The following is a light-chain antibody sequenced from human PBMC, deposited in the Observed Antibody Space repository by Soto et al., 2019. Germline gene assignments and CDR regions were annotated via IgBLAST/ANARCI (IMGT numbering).Light chain of an antibody. CDR1: SSDVGSYNL. J-gene: IGLJ2*01. CDR2: EGS. CDR3: CSYAGSSTLV. Sequence: QSALTQPASVSGSPGQSITISCTGTSSDVGSYNLVSWYQQHPGKAPKLMIYEGSKRPAGVSNRFSGSKSGNTASLTISGLQAVDEADYYCCSYAGSSTLVFGGGTQLTVL. V-gene: IGLV2-23*01.